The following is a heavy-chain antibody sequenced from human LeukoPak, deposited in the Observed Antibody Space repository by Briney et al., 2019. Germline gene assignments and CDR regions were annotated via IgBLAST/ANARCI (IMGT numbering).Heavy chain of an antibody. D-gene: IGHD5-18*01. CDR1: GFTFSSYW. Sequence: QNGESLKISCAASGFTFSSYWMSWVRQAPGKGLEWVANIKQDGSEKYYVDSVKGRFTISRDNAKNSLYLQMNSLRAEDTAVYYCARGAAMVDYWGQGTLVTVSS. CDR3: ARGAAMVDY. J-gene: IGHJ4*02. CDR2: IKQDGSEK. V-gene: IGHV3-7*01.